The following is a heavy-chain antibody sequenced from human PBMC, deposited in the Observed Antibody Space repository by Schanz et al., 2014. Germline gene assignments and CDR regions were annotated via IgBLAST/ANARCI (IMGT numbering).Heavy chain of an antibody. D-gene: IGHD5-18*01. V-gene: IGHV3-23*04. Sequence: DVQLVESGGGLAQPGGSLRLSCVASGFMFTKYAMNWVRQAPGKGLEWVSGISGTGTKTYYADSVKSRFTISRDNSKNTVFLQMSSLRADDTAVYYCAKLDGYAYGSMGQEYFDYWGQGTLVAVSS. J-gene: IGHJ4*02. CDR1: GFMFTKYA. CDR2: ISGTGTKT. CDR3: AKLDGYAYGSMGQEYFDY.